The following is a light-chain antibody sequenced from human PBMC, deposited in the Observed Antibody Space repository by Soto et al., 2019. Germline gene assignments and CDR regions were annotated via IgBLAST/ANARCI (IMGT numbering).Light chain of an antibody. CDR1: SSDVGAYNF. CDR3: SSYTSSTNYV. CDR2: GVT. J-gene: IGLJ1*01. V-gene: IGLV2-11*01. Sequence: QSALTQPRSVSGSPGQSVTISCAGTSSDVGAYNFVSWYQQSPGKAPKLIIYGVTERPSGVPDRFSGSKSGNTASLTISGLQAEDEADYYCSSYTSSTNYVFGTGTKLTVL.